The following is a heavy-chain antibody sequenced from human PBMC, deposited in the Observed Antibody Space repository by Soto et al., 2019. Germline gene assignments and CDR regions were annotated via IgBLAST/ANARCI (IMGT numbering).Heavy chain of an antibody. V-gene: IGHV3-7*03. CDR1: GFTFTSHW. Sequence: PGGSLRLSCTASGFTFTSHWMSWVRQAPGKGLEWVANIKQDGSEKRYVDSVKGRFTISRDNGKDSLDLQMNSLRVEDTAVYYCARCSYSSGPQDFWGQGTLVTVSS. CDR3: ARCSYSSGPQDF. D-gene: IGHD6-19*01. CDR2: IKQDGSEK. J-gene: IGHJ4*02.